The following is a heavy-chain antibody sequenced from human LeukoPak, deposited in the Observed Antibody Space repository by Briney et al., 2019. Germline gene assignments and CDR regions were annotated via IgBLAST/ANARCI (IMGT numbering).Heavy chain of an antibody. J-gene: IGHJ4*02. CDR3: ARGAVVVPAPFDY. CDR2: INQDGGEK. D-gene: IGHD2-2*01. CDR1: GFTYSSYW. Sequence: GGSLRLSCAASGFTYSSYWMSWVRQAPGKGLEWVANINQDGGEKYFVDSVKGRFTISRDNARNSLYLQMNSLRAEDTAVYYCARGAVVVPAPFDYWGQGTLVTVSS. V-gene: IGHV3-7*01.